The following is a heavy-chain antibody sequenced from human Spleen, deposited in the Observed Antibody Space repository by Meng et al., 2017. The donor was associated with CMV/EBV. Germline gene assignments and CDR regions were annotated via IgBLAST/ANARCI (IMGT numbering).Heavy chain of an antibody. CDR3: ARESGLRLGELEFYYGMDV. CDR2: MNQDGSQK. D-gene: IGHD3-16*01. J-gene: IGHJ6*02. V-gene: IGHV3-7*01. Sequence: GESLKISCAASEFTFSSLWMTWVRQAPGEGLEWVANMNQDGSQKNYVDSVKGRFTISRDNVKNSLYLQMDSLRAEDTAVYYCARESGLRLGELEFYYGMDVWGQGTTVTVSS. CDR1: EFTFSSLW.